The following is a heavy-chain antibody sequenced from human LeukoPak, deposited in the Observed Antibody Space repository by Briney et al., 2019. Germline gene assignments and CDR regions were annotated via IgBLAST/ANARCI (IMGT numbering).Heavy chain of an antibody. CDR3: AREYSSSEYYFDY. CDR2: IYYNGYT. J-gene: IGHJ4*02. D-gene: IGHD6-6*01. CDR1: GGSIGTYY. V-gene: IGHV4-59*01. Sequence: SETLSLTCTVSGGSIGTYYWSWIRQPPGKGLEWIGYIYYNGYTDYNPSLKSRVTISVHTSKNQFSLKLSSVTAADTAVYYCAREYSSSEYYFDYWGQGTLVTVSS.